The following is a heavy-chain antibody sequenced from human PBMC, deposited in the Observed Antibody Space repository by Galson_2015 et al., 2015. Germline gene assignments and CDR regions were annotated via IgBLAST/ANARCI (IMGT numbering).Heavy chain of an antibody. Sequence: SLRLSCAASGFTFSTYAMSWVRQAPGKGLECVSLISGSGGKTYYADSVKGRFTISRDNSKNTLYLQMNSLRAEDTAVYYCAKDLRRDYGSGSLPHYSGHGTLITASS. V-gene: IGHV3-23*01. J-gene: IGHJ4*01. D-gene: IGHD3-10*01. CDR1: GFTFSTYA. CDR3: AKDLRRDYGSGSLPHY. CDR2: ISGSGGKT.